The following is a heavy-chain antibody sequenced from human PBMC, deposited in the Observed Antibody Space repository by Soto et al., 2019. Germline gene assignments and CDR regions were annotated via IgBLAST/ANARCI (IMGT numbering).Heavy chain of an antibody. V-gene: IGHV3-23*01. J-gene: IGHJ4*02. CDR3: AKIYSYEHYFDF. CDR2: ISVSGGST. CDR1: GFTFSSYA. D-gene: IGHD5-18*01. Sequence: EVQLLESGGGLVQPGGSLRLSCAASGFTFSSYAMSWVRQAPGKGLEWVTAISVSGGSTYYADSVKGRFTISRDKSKNTLYLQMNSLSAEDTGVYYCAKIYSYEHYFDFWGQGTLVTVSS.